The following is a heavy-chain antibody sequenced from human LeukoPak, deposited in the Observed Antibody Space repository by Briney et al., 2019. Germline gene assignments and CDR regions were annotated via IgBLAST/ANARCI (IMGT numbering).Heavy chain of an antibody. J-gene: IGHJ3*02. V-gene: IGHV3-23*01. D-gene: IGHD1-26*01. CDR3: TRLHWELLAFDI. Sequence: GGSLRLSCAASGFTFSSYAMSWVRQAPGKGLEWVSAISGSGGSTYYADSVKGRFTISRDNSKNTLYLQMNSLKTEDTAVYYCTRLHWELLAFDIWGQGTMVTVSS. CDR1: GFTFSSYA. CDR2: ISGSGGST.